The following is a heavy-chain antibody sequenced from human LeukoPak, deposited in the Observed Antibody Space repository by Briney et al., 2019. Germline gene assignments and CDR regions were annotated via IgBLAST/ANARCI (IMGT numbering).Heavy chain of an antibody. CDR3: ARGPWQIYSSSHNDY. CDR1: GYTFTSYY. Sequence: ASVKVSCKASGYTFTSYYMHWVRQAPGQGLEWMGIINPSGGSTSYAQKFQGRVTMTRDTSTSTVYMELSSLRSEDTAVYYCARGPWQIYSSSHNDYWGQGALVTVSS. V-gene: IGHV1-46*01. D-gene: IGHD6-6*01. CDR2: INPSGGST. J-gene: IGHJ4*02.